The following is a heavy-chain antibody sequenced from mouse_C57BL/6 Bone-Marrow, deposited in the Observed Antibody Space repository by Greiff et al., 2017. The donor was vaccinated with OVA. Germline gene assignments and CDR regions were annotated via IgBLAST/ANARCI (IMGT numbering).Heavy chain of an antibody. CDR3: TREGLYYDYDGTWFAY. D-gene: IGHD2-4*01. V-gene: IGHV5-9-1*02. CDR2: ISSGGDYI. CDR1: GFTFSSYA. J-gene: IGHJ3*01. Sequence: EVQLVESGEGLVKPGGSLKLSCAASGFTFSSYAMSWVRQTPEKRLEWVAYISSGGDYIYYADTVKGRFTISRDNARNTLYLQMSSLKSEDTAMYYCTREGLYYDYDGTWFAYWGQGTLVTVSA.